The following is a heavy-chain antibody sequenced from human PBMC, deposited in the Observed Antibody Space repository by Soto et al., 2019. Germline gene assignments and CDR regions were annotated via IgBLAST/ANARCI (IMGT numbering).Heavy chain of an antibody. CDR2: ISAYNGNT. D-gene: IGHD6-19*01. Sequence: ASVKVSCKASGYSFTIYGISWVRQAPGQGHEWMGWISAYNGNTNYAQKLQGRVTMTTDTSTSTAYMELRSLRSDDTAVYYCARDVEKYSSGWRDDFDICGKGTLATVS. V-gene: IGHV1-18*01. CDR3: ARDVEKYSSGWRDDFDI. CDR1: GYSFTIYG. J-gene: IGHJ3*02.